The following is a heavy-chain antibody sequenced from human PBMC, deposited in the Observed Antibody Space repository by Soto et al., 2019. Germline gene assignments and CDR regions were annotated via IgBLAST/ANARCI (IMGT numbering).Heavy chain of an antibody. CDR1: GYTFTSYY. CDR2: INPSGGST. CDR3: AKSCAVVVVAAMSSDFDC. V-gene: IGHV1-46*01. J-gene: IGHJ4*02. D-gene: IGHD2-15*01. Sequence: ASVKVSCKASGYTFTSYYMHWVRQAPGQGLERMGIINPSGGSTSYAQKFQGRVTMTRDTSTSTVYMELSSLRSEDTAVYYCAKSCAVVVVAAMSSDFDCRAQRTPVTVSS.